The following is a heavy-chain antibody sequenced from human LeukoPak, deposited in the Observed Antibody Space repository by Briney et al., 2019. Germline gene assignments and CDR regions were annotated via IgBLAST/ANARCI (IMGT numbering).Heavy chain of an antibody. V-gene: IGHV1-24*01. CDR2: FDPEDGET. Sequence: ASVKVSCTVSGYTLTELSMHWVRQAPGKGLEWMGGFDPEDGETIYAQKFQGRVTMTEDTSTDTAYMELSSLRSEDTAVYYCASWPFDFWSGYQFDYWGQGTLVTVSS. J-gene: IGHJ4*02. CDR1: GYTLTELS. D-gene: IGHD3-3*01. CDR3: ASWPFDFWSGYQFDY.